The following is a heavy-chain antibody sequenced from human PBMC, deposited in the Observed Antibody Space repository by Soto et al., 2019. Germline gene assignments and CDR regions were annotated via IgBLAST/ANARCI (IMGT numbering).Heavy chain of an antibody. Sequence: PGGSLRLSCAASGFTFDDYAMHWVRQAPGKGLEWVSGISWNSGSIGYADSVKGRFTISRDNAKNSLYLQMNSLRAEDTALYYCAKDRAPGSGSSNDAFDIWGQGTMVTVSS. CDR1: GFTFDDYA. J-gene: IGHJ3*02. CDR3: AKDRAPGSGSSNDAFDI. D-gene: IGHD3-10*01. CDR2: ISWNSGSI. V-gene: IGHV3-9*01.